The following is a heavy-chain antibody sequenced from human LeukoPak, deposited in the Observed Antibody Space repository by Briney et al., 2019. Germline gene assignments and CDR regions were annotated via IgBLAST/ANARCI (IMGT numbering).Heavy chain of an antibody. CDR3: AREPDQGYCSSTSCPKGVDY. CDR2: IYHSGST. D-gene: IGHD2-2*01. V-gene: IGHV4-30-2*01. J-gene: IGHJ4*02. CDR1: GGSISSGGYY. Sequence: SQTLSLTCTVSGGSISSGGYYWSWIRQPPGKGLEWIGYIYHSGSTYYNPSLKSRVTISVDRSKNQFSLKLSSVTAADTAVYYCAREPDQGYCSSTSCPKGVDYWGQGTLVTVSS.